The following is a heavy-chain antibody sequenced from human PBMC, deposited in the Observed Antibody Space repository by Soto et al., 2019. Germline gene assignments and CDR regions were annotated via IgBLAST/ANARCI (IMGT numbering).Heavy chain of an antibody. V-gene: IGHV1-18*01. CDR2: ISAHNGNT. J-gene: IGHJ4*02. CDR3: ARGRYGDY. CDR1: GYTFTSYG. D-gene: IGHD1-1*01. Sequence: QVHLVQSGAEVKKPGASVKVSCKASGYTFTSYGITWVRQAPGQGREWMGWISAHNGNTYYAQKLQGRVIVTRDTSTSTAYMELRSLISDVTAVYYCARGRYGDYWGQGALVTVSS.